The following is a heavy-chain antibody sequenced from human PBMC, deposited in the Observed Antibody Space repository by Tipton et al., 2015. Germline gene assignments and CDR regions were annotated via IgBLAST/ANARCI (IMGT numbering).Heavy chain of an antibody. Sequence: SLRLSCAASEFTFSHFGMHWIRQTPGKGLEWVAVIWNDGSNKNYADSVKGRFTVSRDNSKDTVSLQMNSLRAEDTAVYYCARGRYEYGSSGYYYFDLWGQGTVVIVSS. J-gene: IGHJ4*02. CDR1: EFTFSHFG. CDR3: ARGRYEYGSSGYYYFDL. D-gene: IGHD3-22*01. V-gene: IGHV3-33*01. CDR2: IWNDGSNK.